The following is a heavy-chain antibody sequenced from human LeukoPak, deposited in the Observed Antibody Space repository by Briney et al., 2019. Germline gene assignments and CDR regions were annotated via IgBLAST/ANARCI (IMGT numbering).Heavy chain of an antibody. V-gene: IGHV3-30-3*01. CDR1: GFTFSTYA. D-gene: IGHD3-22*01. Sequence: PGRFLRLSCAASGFTFSTYAMHWVRQAPGKGLEWVAVISYDGSNKNYADSVNGRFTISRDNSKSTLYLQMNSLRAEDTAVYYCARVSTVIVFDYWGQGTLVTVSS. CDR3: ARVSTVIVFDY. J-gene: IGHJ4*02. CDR2: ISYDGSNK.